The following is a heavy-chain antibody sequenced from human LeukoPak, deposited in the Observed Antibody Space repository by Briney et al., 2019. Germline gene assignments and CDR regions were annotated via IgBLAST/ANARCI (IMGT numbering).Heavy chain of an antibody. CDR1: GFTFSSYA. Sequence: GSLRLSCAASGFTFSSYAMSWIRQPPGKGLEWIGEINHSGSTNYNPSLKSRVTISVDTSKNQFSLKLSSVTAADTAVYYCARILLYYYDAFDYWGQGTLVTVSS. D-gene: IGHD3-22*01. CDR2: INHSGST. CDR3: ARILLYYYDAFDY. J-gene: IGHJ4*02. V-gene: IGHV4-34*01.